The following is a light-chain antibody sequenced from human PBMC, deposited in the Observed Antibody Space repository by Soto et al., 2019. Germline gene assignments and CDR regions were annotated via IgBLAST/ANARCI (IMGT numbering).Light chain of an antibody. CDR1: QTISTD. J-gene: IGKJ2*01. Sequence: DIQMTQSPSSLSASVGDRVTMTCRESQTISTDLNWYQQKPGKAPRLLIYDASSLLSGVPSRFSGSGSGTDFTLTIASLQPEDFSTYYWQQSDSTPYTVGQGPKVDI. CDR2: DAS. CDR3: QQSDSTPYT. V-gene: IGKV1-39*01.